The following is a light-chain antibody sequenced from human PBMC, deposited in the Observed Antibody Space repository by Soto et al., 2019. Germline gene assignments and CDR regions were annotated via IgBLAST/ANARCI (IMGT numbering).Light chain of an antibody. Sequence: DIQMTQSPSSLSASVGDRVTITCRASQSISSHLNWYQQKPGKAPKLLIHAASNLQSGVPSRFSGSGSGTDFTLTISSLQPEDFATYYCQQSYSTPKTFGQGSKADIK. CDR3: QQSYSTPKT. CDR1: QSISSH. V-gene: IGKV1-39*01. CDR2: AAS. J-gene: IGKJ1*01.